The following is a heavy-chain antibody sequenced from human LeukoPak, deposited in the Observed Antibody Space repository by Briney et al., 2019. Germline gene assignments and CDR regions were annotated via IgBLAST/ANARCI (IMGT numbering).Heavy chain of an antibody. CDR1: GGTFSSYA. CDR2: IIPIFGTA. CDR3: ARITGPLDY. D-gene: IGHD1-20*01. J-gene: IGHJ4*02. Sequence: ASVKVSFTASGGTFSSYAISWVRQAPGQGLEWMGGIIPIFGTANYAQKFQGRVTITADESTSTAYMELRSLRSDDTAVYYCARITGPLDYWGQGTLVTVSS. V-gene: IGHV1-69*13.